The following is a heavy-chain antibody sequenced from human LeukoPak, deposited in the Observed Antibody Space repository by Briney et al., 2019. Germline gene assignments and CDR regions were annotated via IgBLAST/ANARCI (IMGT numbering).Heavy chain of an antibody. CDR3: ASIAAAGRYFDY. V-gene: IGHV4-39*07. J-gene: IGHJ4*02. D-gene: IGHD6-13*01. Sequence: SSETLSLTCTVSGGSISSSNYYWGWIRQPPGKGLEWIGSIYYSGSTYYSPSLKSRVTISVDTSKNQFSLKLSSVTAADTAVYYCASIAAAGRYFDYWGQGTLVTVSS. CDR2: IYYSGST. CDR1: GGSISSSNYY.